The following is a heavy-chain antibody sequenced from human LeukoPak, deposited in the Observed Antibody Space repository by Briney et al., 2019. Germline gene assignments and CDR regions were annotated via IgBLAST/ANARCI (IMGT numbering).Heavy chain of an antibody. Sequence: NPSETLSLTCTVPGGSISSYYWSWIRHPPGKGLEGIGYTYYSGSTNYTPSLKSRVTIPVEPSKKQSSLKLNPVTPGATAWLYCTGVLRRRVGVWVQGEMVSVSS. J-gene: IGHJ3*01. CDR1: GGSISSYY. CDR3: TGVLRRRVGV. D-gene: IGHD3-10*01. V-gene: IGHV4-59*08. CDR2: TYYSGST.